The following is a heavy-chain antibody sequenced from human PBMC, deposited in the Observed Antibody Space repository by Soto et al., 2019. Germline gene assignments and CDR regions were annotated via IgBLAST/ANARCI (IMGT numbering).Heavy chain of an antibody. CDR2: ISGSGGST. V-gene: IGHV3-23*01. CDR3: AKDGGFGEYYYYYYGMDV. CDR1: GFTFSSYA. D-gene: IGHD3-10*01. J-gene: IGHJ6*02. Sequence: EVQLLESGGGLVQPGGSLRLSCAASGFTFSSYAMSWVRQAPGKGLEWVSAISGSGGSTYYADSVKGRFTISRDNSKNTLYLQMNSLRAEDTAVYYCAKDGGFGEYYYYYYGMDVWGQGTTVTVSS.